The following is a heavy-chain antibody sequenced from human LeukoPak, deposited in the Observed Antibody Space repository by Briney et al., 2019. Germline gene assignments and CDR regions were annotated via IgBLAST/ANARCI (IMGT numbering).Heavy chain of an antibody. J-gene: IGHJ6*02. D-gene: IGHD3-10*01. CDR2: ISGDGGNT. CDR1: GFTFSTYV. V-gene: IGHV3-23*01. Sequence: GGSLRLSCAASGFTFSTYVMTWVRQAPGKGLEWVSGISGDGGNTYYADSVKGRFTISRDNSKNTLYLQMNSLRAEDTAVYYCAKRSRRLTVVRGVPREDVWGQGTSVTVSS. CDR3: AKRSRRLTVVRGVPREDV.